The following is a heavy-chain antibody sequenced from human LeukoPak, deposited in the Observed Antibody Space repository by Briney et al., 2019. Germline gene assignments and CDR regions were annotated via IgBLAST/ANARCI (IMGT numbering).Heavy chain of an antibody. V-gene: IGHV3-7*01. CDR3: ARVYSSSCFDP. CDR2: IKQDGSEK. D-gene: IGHD6-6*01. J-gene: IGHJ5*02. Sequence: PGGSLRLSCAASGFTFSSYWMSWVRQAPGKGLEWVANIKQDGSEKYYVDSVKGRFTISRDNAKKSLYLQMNSVRAADTAVYYCARVYSSSCFDPWGQGTLVTVSS. CDR1: GFTFSSYW.